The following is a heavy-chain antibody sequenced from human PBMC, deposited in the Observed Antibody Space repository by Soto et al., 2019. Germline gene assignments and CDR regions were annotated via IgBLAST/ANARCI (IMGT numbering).Heavy chain of an antibody. CDR1: GGTFSSNA. CDR2: IIPMFGTA. CDR3: ARDSGYSDVYR. J-gene: IGHJ4*02. Sequence: QVQLVQSGAEVKKPGSSVKVSCKASGGTFSSNAISWVRQAPGQGLEWMGGIIPMFGTANYAQKFQGRVTITADESTSRAYKELSSLRAEDTAVYYCARDSGYSDVYRWGQGTLVTVSS. D-gene: IGHD5-18*01. V-gene: IGHV1-69*12.